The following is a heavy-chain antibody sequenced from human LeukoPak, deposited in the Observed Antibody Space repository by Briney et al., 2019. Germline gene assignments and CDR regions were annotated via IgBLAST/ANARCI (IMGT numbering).Heavy chain of an antibody. V-gene: IGHV3-74*01. CDR2: INSGGSST. CDR1: GFTFNTYW. D-gene: IGHD3-22*01. Sequence: PGGSLRLSCAASGFTFNTYWMNWVRQVPGKGLVWVSRINSGGSSTSYAESVKGRFIISRDNAKNTLYLQMNSLRAEDTAVYYCARDRGISSDYYYQDYWGQGTLVTVSS. J-gene: IGHJ4*02. CDR3: ARDRGISSDYYYQDY.